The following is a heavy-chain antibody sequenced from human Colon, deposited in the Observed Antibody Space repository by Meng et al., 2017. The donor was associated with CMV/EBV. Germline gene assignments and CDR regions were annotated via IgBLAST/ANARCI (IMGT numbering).Heavy chain of an antibody. D-gene: IGHD3-10*01. CDR2: ISTSGTNI. V-gene: IGHV3-48*03. CDR3: ARDKGFLGGTFDY. Sequence: GESLKISCAASGFAFNDYEMHWVRQAPGKGLEWVSSISTSGTNIYYADSVKGRFTVSRDDATDSLYLQLNSLRAEDTALYYCARDKGFLGGTFDYWGQGTLVTVSS. CDR1: GFAFNDYE. J-gene: IGHJ4*02.